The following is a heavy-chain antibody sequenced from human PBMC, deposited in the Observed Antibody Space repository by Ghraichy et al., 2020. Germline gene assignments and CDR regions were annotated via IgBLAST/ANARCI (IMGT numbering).Heavy chain of an antibody. D-gene: IGHD6-13*01. CDR3: ARSSNFMSGDYDS. CDR2: IFYSGST. J-gene: IGHJ4*02. V-gene: IGHV4-59*01. Sequence: SETLSLTCTVSGGSIGFYYWNWIRQPPGKGLEWIGYIFYSGSTKYNPSLKSRLTMSVDTSRNQFSLRLTSTTAADTAVYFCARSSNFMSGDYDSWGQGTLVTVSS. CDR1: GGSIGFYY.